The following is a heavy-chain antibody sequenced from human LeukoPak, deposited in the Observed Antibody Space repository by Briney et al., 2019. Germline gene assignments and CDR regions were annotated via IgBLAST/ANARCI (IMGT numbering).Heavy chain of an antibody. V-gene: IGHV1-8*01. J-gene: IGHJ6*02. CDR2: MSPNSGNT. CDR3: ARSQSMVRGVHYYYGMDV. Sequence: ASVKVSCMASGYTFTSFDINWVRQATGQGLEWMGWMSPNSGNTGYAQKLQGRVTMTRNTSISTAYMELSSLRSEDTAVYYCARSQSMVRGVHYYYGMDVWGQGTTVTVSS. CDR1: GYTFTSFD. D-gene: IGHD3-10*01.